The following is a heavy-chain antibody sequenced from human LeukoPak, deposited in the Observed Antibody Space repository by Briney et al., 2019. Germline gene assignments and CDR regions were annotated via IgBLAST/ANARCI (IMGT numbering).Heavy chain of an antibody. CDR1: GGSFSGYY. Sequence: SETLSLTCAVYGGSFSGYYWSWLRQPPGKGLEWFGEINHSGSTNYNPSLKSRVTISVDASKNQFSLKLSSVTAADTAVYYCARLRGSYYGDYFDYWGQGTLVTVSS. D-gene: IGHD3-10*01. V-gene: IGHV4-34*01. J-gene: IGHJ4*02. CDR2: INHSGST. CDR3: ARLRGSYYGDYFDY.